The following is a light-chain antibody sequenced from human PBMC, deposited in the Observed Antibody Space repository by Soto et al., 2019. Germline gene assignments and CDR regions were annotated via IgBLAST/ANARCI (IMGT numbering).Light chain of an antibody. CDR3: QQYDKLSWT. V-gene: IGKV3-15*01. CDR1: KGVSHK. Sequence: ELVIPASPASLSVTPGPRPTLSCRTRKGVSHKLAWYQQTRGQAPRIIIYGASSRATGIPARFSGSGSGTEFTLTISNLQSEDFAVYHCQQYDKLSWTFGQGTKVDI. CDR2: GAS. J-gene: IGKJ1*01.